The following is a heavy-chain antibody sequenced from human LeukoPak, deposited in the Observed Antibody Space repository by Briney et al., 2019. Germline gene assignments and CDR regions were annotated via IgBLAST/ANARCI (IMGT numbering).Heavy chain of an antibody. CDR3: ARVGLKEFDP. CDR2: IIPIFGTA. Sequence: WASVKVSCKASGGTFSSYAISWVRPAPGQGLEWMGGIIPIFGTANYAQKFQGRVTITADESTSTAYMELSSLRSEDTAVYYCARVGLKEFDPWGQGTLVTVSS. J-gene: IGHJ5*02. V-gene: IGHV1-69*01. CDR1: GGTFSSYA.